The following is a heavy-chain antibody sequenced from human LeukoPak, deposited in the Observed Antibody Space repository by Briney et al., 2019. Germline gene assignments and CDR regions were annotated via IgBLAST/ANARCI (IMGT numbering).Heavy chain of an antibody. CDR3: ATDYTDYSLDY. CDR1: GYTLTELS. V-gene: IGHV1-2*02. CDR2: INPNSGGT. Sequence: ASVKVSCKVSGYTLTELSMHWVRQAPGQGLEWMGWINPNSGGTNYAQKFQGRVTMTRNTSISTAYMELSSLRYEDTAVYYCATDYTDYSLDYWGQGTLVTVSS. D-gene: IGHD4-11*01. J-gene: IGHJ4*02.